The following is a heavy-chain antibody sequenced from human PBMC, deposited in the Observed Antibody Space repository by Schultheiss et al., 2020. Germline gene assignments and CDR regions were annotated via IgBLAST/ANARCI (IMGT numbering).Heavy chain of an antibody. CDR1: GGTFSSYA. V-gene: IGHV1-18*01. J-gene: IGHJ4*02. CDR2: ISAYNGNT. CDR3: ARLRGGCSGGSCSRWYFDY. Sequence: ASVKVSCKASGGTFSSYAISWVRQAPGQGLEWMGWISAYNGNTNYAQKLQGRVTMTTDTSTSTANMELRSLRSDDTAVYYCARLRGGCSGGSCSRWYFDYWGEGALGTV. D-gene: IGHD2-15*01.